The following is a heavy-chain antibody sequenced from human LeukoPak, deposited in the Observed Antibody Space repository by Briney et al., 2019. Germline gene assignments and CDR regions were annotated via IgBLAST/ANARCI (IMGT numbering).Heavy chain of an antibody. Sequence: GASVKVSCKASGYTFTGYYMQWMRQAPGQGLEWMGRINPNSGDTSFAPKFQGRVTLTRDTSISTAYMELSRLIHDDTAVYYCAKARVSGSASSDYWGQGTLVTVSS. V-gene: IGHV1-2*06. J-gene: IGHJ4*02. CDR2: INPNSGDT. D-gene: IGHD2-8*01. CDR3: AKARVSGSASSDY. CDR1: GYTFTGYY.